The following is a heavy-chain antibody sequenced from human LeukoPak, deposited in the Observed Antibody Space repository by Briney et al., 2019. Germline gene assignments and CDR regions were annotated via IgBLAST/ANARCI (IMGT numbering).Heavy chain of an antibody. J-gene: IGHJ4*02. CDR3: ARDHLTTAPFDY. V-gene: IGHV3-33*01. CDR2: TWHDGSKV. D-gene: IGHD1-1*01. CDR1: GFTFSIYA. Sequence: GGSLRLSCAASGFTFSIYAMHWVRQAPGRGLEWVAVTWHDGSKVYYTDSVKGRFTISRDNSDNTVYLQMSGLRGEDTAVYYCARDHLTTAPFDYWGQGTLVTVSS.